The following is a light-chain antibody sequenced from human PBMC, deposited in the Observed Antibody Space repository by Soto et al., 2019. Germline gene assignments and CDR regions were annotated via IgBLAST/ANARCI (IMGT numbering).Light chain of an antibody. CDR1: QRISTN. Sequence: GMTQSLSALPGTREESATLSCRASQRISTNLAWYQHKRGQAPRLLIYGASTRATGIPAIFCGSGWGTEFTLSSRSLPSEDFAVYWWLPSHNLWAFGQGTKVDIK. J-gene: IGKJ1*01. V-gene: IGKV3-15*01. CDR3: LPSHNLWA. CDR2: GAS.